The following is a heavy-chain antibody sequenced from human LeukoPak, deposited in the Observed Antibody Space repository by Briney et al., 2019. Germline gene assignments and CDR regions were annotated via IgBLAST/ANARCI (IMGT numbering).Heavy chain of an antibody. Sequence: PGGSLRLSCATSGFTLSYYGMHWVRQAPGKGLEWAAHIWYDGSDKYYMDSVKGRSTISRDTSRSTVYLQMNRLRAEDTAVYYCARDLLALPHKYFDSWGQGTLVTVSS. CDR1: GFTLSYYG. V-gene: IGHV3-30*02. CDR2: IWYDGSDK. CDR3: ARDLLALPHKYFDS. J-gene: IGHJ4*02.